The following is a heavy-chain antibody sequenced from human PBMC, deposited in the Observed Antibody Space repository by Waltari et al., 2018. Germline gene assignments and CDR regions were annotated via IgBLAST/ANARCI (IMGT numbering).Heavy chain of an antibody. V-gene: IGHV4-34*01. J-gene: IGHJ3*02. D-gene: IGHD3-10*01. CDR1: GGSFSGSY. CDR2: INHSGST. CDR3: ARTRITMVRGVTNAFDI. Sequence: QVQLQQWGAGLLKPSEALSLTCAVYGGSFSGSYWTWIRQPPGKGLEWIGEINHSGSTNYNPSLKSRVTISVDTSKNQFSLKLSSVTAADTAVYYCARTRITMVRGVTNAFDIWGQGTMVTVSS.